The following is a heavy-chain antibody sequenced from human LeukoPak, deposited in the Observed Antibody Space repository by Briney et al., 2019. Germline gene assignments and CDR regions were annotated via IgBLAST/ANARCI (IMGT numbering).Heavy chain of an antibody. Sequence: SETLSLTCTVSGGSISSSSYYWGWIRQPPGKGLEWIGSIYYSGSTYYNPSLKSRVTISVDTSKTHFSLKLNSVTAADTAVYYCARDGPQGVGWLDYWGQGTLITVSS. D-gene: IGHD6-19*01. CDR2: IYYSGST. CDR3: ARDGPQGVGWLDY. CDR1: GGSISSSSYY. V-gene: IGHV4-39*07. J-gene: IGHJ4*02.